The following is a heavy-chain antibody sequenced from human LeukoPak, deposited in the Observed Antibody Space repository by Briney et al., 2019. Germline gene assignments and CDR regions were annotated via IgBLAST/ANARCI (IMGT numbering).Heavy chain of an antibody. CDR3: ARRLTQYDCFDP. D-gene: IGHD2-2*01. CDR2: TYYRSTWYN. Sequence: PLQTLSLTCAISGDSVSSNSVTWNWIRRSPSRGLEWLGRTYYRSTWYNDYAVSVRGRITVNPDTSKNQFSLHLNSVTPEDTAVYYCARRLTQYDCFDPWGQGILVTVSS. CDR1: GDSVSSNSVT. J-gene: IGHJ5*02. V-gene: IGHV6-1*01.